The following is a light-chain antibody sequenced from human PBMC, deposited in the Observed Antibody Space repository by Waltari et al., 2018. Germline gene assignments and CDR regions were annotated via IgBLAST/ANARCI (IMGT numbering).Light chain of an antibody. CDR2: DAS. CDR3: QQRRNWPPT. CDR1: QSVDDY. V-gene: IGKV3-11*01. Sequence: VLTQSPATLSLSPGERATLSCRASQSVDDYMAWYQQKPGQSPRPLISDASNRATGIPIRFSGSGFGTDFTLTISSLEPDDFAHYYCQQRRNWPPTFGQGTKVEIK. J-gene: IGKJ1*01.